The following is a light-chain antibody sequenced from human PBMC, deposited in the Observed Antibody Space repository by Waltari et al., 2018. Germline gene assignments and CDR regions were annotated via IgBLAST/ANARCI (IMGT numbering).Light chain of an antibody. CDR3: SSYIGSSNLEL. Sequence: QQPHDKASVLIIFAVSIRPSGVSNRFSGSKSGNTASLTISGLQAEDEADYYCSSYIGSSNLELFGGWTSLTV. J-gene: IGLJ2*01. CDR2: AVS. V-gene: IGLV2-14*03.